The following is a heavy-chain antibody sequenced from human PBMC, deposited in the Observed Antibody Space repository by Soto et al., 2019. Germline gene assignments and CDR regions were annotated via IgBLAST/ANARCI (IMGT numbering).Heavy chain of an antibody. CDR3: AREMIGTGTTPGYYYYGMDV. Sequence: ASVKVSCKASGYTFTGYYMHWVRQAPGQGPEWMGWINPNSGGTNYAQKFQGWVTMTRDTSISTAYMELSRLRSDDTAVYYCAREMIGTGTTPGYYYYGMDVWGQGTTVTVSS. V-gene: IGHV1-2*04. D-gene: IGHD1-7*01. CDR1: GYTFTGYY. J-gene: IGHJ6*02. CDR2: INPNSGGT.